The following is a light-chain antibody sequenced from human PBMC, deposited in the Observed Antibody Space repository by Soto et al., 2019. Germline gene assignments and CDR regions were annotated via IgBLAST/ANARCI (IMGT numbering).Light chain of an antibody. V-gene: IGKV1-5*01. CDR3: QQYNRYLT. CDR2: DAS. J-gene: IGKJ4*01. Sequence: DIQMTQSPATLSASVGDRVTITCRASQSINTWLAWYQQKPGKAPNLLIYDASSLESGVPSRFSGSGSGTEFTLTVSSLPPDYFATYYCQQYNRYLTFGGGTKVEIK. CDR1: QSINTW.